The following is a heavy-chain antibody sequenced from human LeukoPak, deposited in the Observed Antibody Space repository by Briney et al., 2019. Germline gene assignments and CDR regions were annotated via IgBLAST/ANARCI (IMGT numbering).Heavy chain of an antibody. V-gene: IGHV1-46*01. J-gene: IGHJ4*02. Sequence: ASVKVSCKASGYTFTSYYMHWVRQAPGQGLEGMGIINPSGGSTSYAQKFQGRVTMTRDMSTSTVYMELSSLRSEDTAVYYCAREYSSPSSRPHYFDYWGQGTLVTVSS. CDR3: AREYSSPSSRPHYFDY. CDR1: GYTFTSYY. D-gene: IGHD6-6*01. CDR2: INPSGGST.